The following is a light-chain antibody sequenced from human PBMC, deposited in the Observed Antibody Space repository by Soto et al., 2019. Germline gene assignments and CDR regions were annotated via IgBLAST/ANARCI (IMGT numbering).Light chain of an antibody. V-gene: IGKV3-15*01. CDR3: QQYKNRPQWT. Sequence: EIVMTQSPATLSVSPGERATLSCRASQSVSSNLAWYQQKPGQAPRLLIYGASTRATGIPARFSGSGSGTESTLTLSSRQSEDFEVSYCQQYKNRPQWTFGQGTKVEIK. J-gene: IGKJ1*01. CDR2: GAS. CDR1: QSVSSN.